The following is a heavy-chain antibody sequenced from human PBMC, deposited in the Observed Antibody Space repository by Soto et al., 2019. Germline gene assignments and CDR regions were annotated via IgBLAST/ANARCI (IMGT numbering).Heavy chain of an antibody. D-gene: IGHD3-22*01. V-gene: IGHV4-39*01. J-gene: IGHJ4*02. Sequence: SETLSLTCTVSGGSISTSSYYWGWIRQPPGKGLEWIGSIYYSGSTFYNPSLKSRVTISVDTSKNQFSLKLSSVTAADTAVYYCARDYDSSGDYWGQGTLVTVSS. CDR1: GGSISTSSYY. CDR3: ARDYDSSGDY. CDR2: IYYSGST.